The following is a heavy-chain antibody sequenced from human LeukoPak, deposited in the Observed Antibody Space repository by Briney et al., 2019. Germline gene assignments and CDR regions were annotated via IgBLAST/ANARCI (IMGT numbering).Heavy chain of an antibody. CDR1: GYTLTSYD. CDR2: MNPNSGNT. CDR3: ARVYYDSSGLANNWFDP. V-gene: IGHV1-8*01. Sequence: GASVKVSCKASGYTLTSYDINWVRQATGQGLEWMGWMNPNSGNTGYAQKFQGRVTMTRNTSISTAYMELSSLRSEDTAVYYCARVYYDSSGLANNWFDPWGQGTLVTVSS. D-gene: IGHD3-22*01. J-gene: IGHJ5*02.